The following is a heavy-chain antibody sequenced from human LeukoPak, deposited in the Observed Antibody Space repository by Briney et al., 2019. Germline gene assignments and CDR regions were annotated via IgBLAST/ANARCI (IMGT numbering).Heavy chain of an antibody. CDR2: TYYRSKWYN. D-gene: IGHD3-9*01. Sequence: SQTLSLTCAISGDSVSSNSAAWNWIRQSASRGLEWLGRTYYRSKWYNDYAVSVKSRITINPDTSKNQFSLQLNSVTPEDTAVYYCARDRADILTGYKTYYFDYWGQGTLVTVSS. V-gene: IGHV6-1*01. J-gene: IGHJ4*02. CDR1: GDSVSSNSAA. CDR3: ARDRADILTGYKTYYFDY.